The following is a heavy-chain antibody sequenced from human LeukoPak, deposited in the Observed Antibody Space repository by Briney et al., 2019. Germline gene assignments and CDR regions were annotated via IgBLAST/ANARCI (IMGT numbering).Heavy chain of an antibody. J-gene: IGHJ4*02. CDR1: GFTFSSYA. CDR2: ISGSGGST. D-gene: IGHD2-21*02. CDR3: AKYRGPATAIPPVDY. V-gene: IGHV3-23*01. Sequence: PGGSLRLSCAASGFTFSSYAMSWVRQAPGKGLEWVSAISGSGGSTYYADSVKGRFTISRDNSKNTLYLQMNSLRAEDTAVYYCAKYRGPATAIPPVDYWGQGTLVTVSS.